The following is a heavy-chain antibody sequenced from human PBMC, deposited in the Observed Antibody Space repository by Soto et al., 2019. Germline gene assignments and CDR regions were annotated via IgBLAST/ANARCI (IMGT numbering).Heavy chain of an antibody. Sequence: SETLSLTCSVSGGSVRSGNHFWNWIRQPPGRGLEWLGYMYYTGVTNYNPSLKSRVSMSVDTSKDQFSLNLTSLTAAYTAVYYCARGGEPLGYYGLDVWGQGTTVTVSS. J-gene: IGHJ6*02. V-gene: IGHV4-61*01. CDR1: GGSVRSGNHF. CDR2: MYYTGVT. CDR3: ARGGEPLGYYGLDV.